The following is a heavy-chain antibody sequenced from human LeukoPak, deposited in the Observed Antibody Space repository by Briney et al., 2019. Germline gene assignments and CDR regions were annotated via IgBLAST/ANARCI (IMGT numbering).Heavy chain of an antibody. D-gene: IGHD2-15*01. CDR1: GGSISSSSYY. CDR2: IYYSGST. J-gene: IGHJ3*02. V-gene: IGHV4-39*07. Sequence: PSETLSLTCTVSGGSISSSSYYWGWIRQPPGKGLEWIGSIYYSGSTYYNPSLKSRVTISVDTSKNQFSLKLSSVTAADTAVYYCARDEVAATHIDAFDIWGQGTMVTVSS. CDR3: ARDEVAATHIDAFDI.